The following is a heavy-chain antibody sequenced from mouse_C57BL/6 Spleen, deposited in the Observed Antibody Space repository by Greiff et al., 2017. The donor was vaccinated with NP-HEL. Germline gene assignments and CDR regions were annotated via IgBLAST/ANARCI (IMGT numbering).Heavy chain of an antibody. CDR1: GYAFSSSW. Sequence: VQLQQSGPELVKPGASVKISCKASGYAFSSSWMNWVKQRPGKGLEWIGRIYPGDGDTNYNGKFKGKATLTADKSSSTAYMQRRSLTSEDSAVYVCARGWDEDYAYWGQGTLVTVSA. J-gene: IGHJ3*01. V-gene: IGHV1-82*01. CDR2: IYPGDGDT. D-gene: IGHD4-1*01. CDR3: ARGWDEDYAY.